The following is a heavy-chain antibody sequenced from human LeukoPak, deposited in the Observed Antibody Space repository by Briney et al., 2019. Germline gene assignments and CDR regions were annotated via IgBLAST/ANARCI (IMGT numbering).Heavy chain of an antibody. CDR3: ARYSSIRRLYYFDY. V-gene: IGHV4-39*07. CDR1: GGSISSSSYY. CDR2: IYYSGST. J-gene: IGHJ4*02. Sequence: SETLSLTCTVSGGSISSSSYYWGWIRQPPGKGLEWIGSIYYSGSTYYNPSLKSRVTISVDTSKNQFSLNLSSATAADTAVYSCARYSSIRRLYYFDYWGQGTLVTVSS. D-gene: IGHD3-3*02.